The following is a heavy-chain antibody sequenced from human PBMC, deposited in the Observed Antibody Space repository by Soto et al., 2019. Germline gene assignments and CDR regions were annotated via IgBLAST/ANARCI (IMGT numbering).Heavy chain of an antibody. V-gene: IGHV3-74*01. CDR1: GYTFSDYW. J-gene: IGHJ6*02. CDR2: INSDGSGT. Sequence: PGWSPRLSCASSGYTFSDYWINWVRQAPGKRLVWVSRINSDGSGTSYADSVKGRFTISRDNAKNTLYLQMNSLRDEDTAVYYCARLGGAISLVRGVHRPGGRVGWGEGATATVSS. D-gene: IGHD3-10*01. CDR3: ARLGGAISLVRGVHRPGGRVG.